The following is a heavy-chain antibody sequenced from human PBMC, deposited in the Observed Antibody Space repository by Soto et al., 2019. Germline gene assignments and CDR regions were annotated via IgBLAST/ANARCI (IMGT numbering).Heavy chain of an antibody. CDR2: IWYDGSNK. J-gene: IGHJ4*02. D-gene: IGHD2-2*01. CDR3: ARDVSSTSWRTIDY. CDR1: GFTFSSYG. Sequence: GGSLRLSCAASGFTFSSYGMHWVRQAPGKGLEWVAVIWYDGSNKYYADSVKGRFTISRDNSKNTLYLQMNSLRAEDTAVYYCARDVSSTSWRTIDYWGQGTLVTVSS. V-gene: IGHV3-33*01.